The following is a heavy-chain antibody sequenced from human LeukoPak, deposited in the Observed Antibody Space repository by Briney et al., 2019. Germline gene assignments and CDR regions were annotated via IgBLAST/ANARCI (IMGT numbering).Heavy chain of an antibody. J-gene: IGHJ4*02. D-gene: IGHD6-13*01. CDR1: GGSFSGYY. CDR2: INHSGST. V-gene: IGHV4-34*01. CDR3: AGIAAAGTDY. Sequence: PSETLSLTCAVYGGSFSGYYWSWIRQPPGEGLEWIGEINHSGSTNYNPSLKSRVTISVDTSKNQFALKLSSVTAADTAVYYCAGIAAAGTDYWGQGTLVTVSS.